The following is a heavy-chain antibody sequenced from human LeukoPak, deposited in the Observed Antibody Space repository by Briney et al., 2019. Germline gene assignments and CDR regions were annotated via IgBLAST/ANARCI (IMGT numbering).Heavy chain of an antibody. CDR3: AKGTIAVAGPDAFDI. D-gene: IGHD6-19*01. Sequence: ISFSLGTTYYPDSLKGGFTISRDNSKNTLYMEMNRLRGEDTAVYYCAKGTIAVAGPDAFDIWGQGTMVTVSS. V-gene: IGHV3-23*01. J-gene: IGHJ3*02. CDR2: ISFSLGTT.